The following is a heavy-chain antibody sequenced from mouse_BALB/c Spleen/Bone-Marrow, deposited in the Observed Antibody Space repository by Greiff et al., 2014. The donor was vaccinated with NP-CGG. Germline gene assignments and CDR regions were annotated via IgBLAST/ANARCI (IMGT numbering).Heavy chain of an antibody. Sequence: LQESGSELVRPGASVKLSCKASGYTFTSYWMHWVKQRPGRGLEWIGNIYPGSGSTNYDEKFKTKATLTVDTSPSTAYMQLSSLTSEDSAVYYCARKAFITTDWGQGTTLTVSS. CDR3: ARKAFITTD. CDR1: GYTFTSYW. J-gene: IGHJ2*01. D-gene: IGHD1-2*01. V-gene: IGHV1S22*01. CDR2: IYPGSGST.